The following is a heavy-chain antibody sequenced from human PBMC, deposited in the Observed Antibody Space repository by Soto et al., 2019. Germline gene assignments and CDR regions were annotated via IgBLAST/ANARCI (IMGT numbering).Heavy chain of an antibody. CDR2: INAGNGNT. CDR1: GYTFTSYT. V-gene: IGHV1-3*05. CDR3: ARDHYGSGTYSPFDA. D-gene: IGHD3-10*01. J-gene: IGHJ5*02. Sequence: QVQLVQSGAEEKKPGASVKVSCKASGYTFTSYTIHWVRQAPGQRLEWMGWINAGNGNTKYSQSFQGRITITRDTSANTAYLELSSLRSEDTAVYYCARDHYGSGTYSPFDAWGQGTLVIVSS.